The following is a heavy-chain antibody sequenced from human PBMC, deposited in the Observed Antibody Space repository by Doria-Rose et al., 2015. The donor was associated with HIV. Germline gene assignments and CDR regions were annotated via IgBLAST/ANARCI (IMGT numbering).Heavy chain of an antibody. CDR3: ARIKSSRWYHKYYFDF. J-gene: IGHJ4*02. Sequence: QVTLKESGPVLVKPTETLTPTCTVSGVSLSSPGMGVSWIRQPPGKALEWFANIFSDDERSYKTSLKSRLTISRGTSKSQVVLTMTDMDPVDTATYYCARIKSSRWYHKYYFDFWGQGALAIVSA. CDR1: GVSLSSPGMG. D-gene: IGHD6-13*01. V-gene: IGHV2-26*01. CDR2: IFSDDER.